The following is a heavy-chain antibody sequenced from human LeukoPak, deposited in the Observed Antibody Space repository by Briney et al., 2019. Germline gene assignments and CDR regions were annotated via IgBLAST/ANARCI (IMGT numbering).Heavy chain of an antibody. CDR3: ARGRGSSRYYFDN. CDR1: GFTFGSYA. D-gene: IGHD1-26*01. V-gene: IGHV3-23*01. J-gene: IGHJ4*02. Sequence: PGGSLRLSCAASGFTFGSYAMGWVRQAPGKGLEWVSAVSASGPNTYYADSAKGRFTVSRDNSKNTLYLQMSSLRADDTAVYYCARGRGSSRYYFDNWGQGTLVTVSS. CDR2: VSASGPNT.